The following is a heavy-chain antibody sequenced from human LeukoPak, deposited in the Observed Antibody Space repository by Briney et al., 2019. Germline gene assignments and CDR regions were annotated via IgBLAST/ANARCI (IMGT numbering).Heavy chain of an antibody. CDR1: GFTFSNYA. Sequence: GGSLRLSCAASGFTFSNYAMSWVRQAPGKGLEWVSTISDSGGSTYYADSVKGRFTISRDNSKNTLYLQMNSLRAEDTAVYYCARVRLLLTWGQGTLVTVSS. CDR2: ISDSGGST. V-gene: IGHV3-23*01. CDR3: ARVRLLLT. J-gene: IGHJ4*02. D-gene: IGHD2-2*01.